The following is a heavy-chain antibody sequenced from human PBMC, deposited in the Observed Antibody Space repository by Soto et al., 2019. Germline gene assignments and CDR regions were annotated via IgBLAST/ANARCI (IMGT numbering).Heavy chain of an antibody. J-gene: IGHJ6*02. CDR3: ARDLQGSGSYFYYYYGMDV. V-gene: IGHV4-61*01. CDR2: IYYSGST. Sequence: QVQLQESGPGLVKPSETLSLTCTVSGGSVSSGSYYWSWIRQPPGKGLEWIGYIYYSGSTNYNPCLKSLVTTSVDTSKNQFSLKLSSVTAADTAVYYCARDLQGSGSYFYYYYGMDVWGQGTTVTVSS. CDR1: GGSVSSGSYY. D-gene: IGHD3-10*01.